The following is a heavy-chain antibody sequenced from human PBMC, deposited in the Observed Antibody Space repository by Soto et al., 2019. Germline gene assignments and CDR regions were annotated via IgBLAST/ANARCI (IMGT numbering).Heavy chain of an antibody. V-gene: IGHV4-39*01. J-gene: IGHJ6*04. CDR1: GGSVSNSSYY. CDR2: VYYSGST. CDR3: ARHFDSSSVPFHV. D-gene: IGHD6-6*01. Sequence: SETLSLTCTVSGGSVSNSSYYWGWVRQPPGKGLEWIGSVYYSGSTNYNPSLKSRVTISVDKSKNQFSLKLSSVTAADTALYYCARHFDSSSVPFHVWGKGTTVTVSS.